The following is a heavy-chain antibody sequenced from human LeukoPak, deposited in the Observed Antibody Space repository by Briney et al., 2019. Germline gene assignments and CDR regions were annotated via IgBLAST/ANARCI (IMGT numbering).Heavy chain of an antibody. CDR3: ARGGDGRLYDSSGYYPDY. V-gene: IGHV4-61*01. J-gene: IGHJ4*02. D-gene: IGHD3-22*01. CDR2: ISYSGST. CDR1: GGSVSSGRYY. Sequence: SETLSLTCTVSGGSVSSGRYYWSWIRQPPGKGLEWIGYISYSGSTNYSPSLKSRVTISVDTSKNQFSLKLSSVTAADTAVYYCARGGDGRLYDSSGYYPDYWGQGTLVTVSS.